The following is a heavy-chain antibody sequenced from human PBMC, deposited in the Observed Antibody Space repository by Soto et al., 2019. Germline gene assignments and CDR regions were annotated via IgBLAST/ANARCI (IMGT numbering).Heavy chain of an antibody. Sequence: QVQLVESGGGVVQPGRSLRLSCAASGFTFSTYGVHWVRQAPGKGLEWVAVMWHDGSNKYYADSVKGRFTISRDNSKNTLYLQMNSLRAEDTAVYYCARGIYGDSPTSWFDPWGQGTLVTVSS. CDR2: MWHDGSNK. CDR1: GFTFSTYG. V-gene: IGHV3-33*01. J-gene: IGHJ5*02. CDR3: ARGIYGDSPTSWFDP. D-gene: IGHD4-17*01.